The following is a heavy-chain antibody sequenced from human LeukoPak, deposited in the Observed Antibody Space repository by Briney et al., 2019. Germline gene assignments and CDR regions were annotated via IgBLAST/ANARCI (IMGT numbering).Heavy chain of an antibody. CDR1: GFTFSSCA. CDR3: AKGTWFGDYPVPFDS. J-gene: IGHJ4*02. D-gene: IGHD3-10*01. CDR2: ISGSGDST. Sequence: PGGSLRLSCAASGFTFSSCAMGWVRQAPGKGLEWVSAISGSGDSTYYADSVKGRFTISRDNSKNTLFLQMNSLRAEDAAVYYCAKGTWFGDYPVPFDSWGQGTLVAVSS. V-gene: IGHV3-23*01.